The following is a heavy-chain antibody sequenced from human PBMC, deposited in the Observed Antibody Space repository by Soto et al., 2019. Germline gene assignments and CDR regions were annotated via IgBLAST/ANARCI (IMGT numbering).Heavy chain of an antibody. J-gene: IGHJ4*02. Sequence: EVQLVESGGGLVQPGGSLRLSCIASGLTFSDYWMSWVRQVPGKGLEWVAYIKQDGSEKYYVDSVKGRFTISRDNAKNSLYLQNKSLRVEDTALYYCATKKGAVGSMPLDYWGQGTQVTVSS. V-gene: IGHV3-7*01. CDR3: ATKKGAVGSMPLDY. CDR1: GLTFSDYW. CDR2: IKQDGSEK. D-gene: IGHD6-13*01.